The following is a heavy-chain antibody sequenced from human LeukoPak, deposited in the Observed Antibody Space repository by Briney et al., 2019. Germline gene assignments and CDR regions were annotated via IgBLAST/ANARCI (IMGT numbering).Heavy chain of an antibody. CDR1: GGSISSYY. Sequence: SETLSLTCTVSGGSISSYYRSWIRQAPGRGLEWIGCIYYSGTTHYNPSLKSRGTISLDTSKNQFSPKLTSVTAADTAVYYCARVSGRYYYGMDVWGQGTTATVSS. CDR3: ARVSGRYYYGMDV. D-gene: IGHD6-25*01. V-gene: IGHV4-59*08. J-gene: IGHJ6*02. CDR2: IYYSGTT.